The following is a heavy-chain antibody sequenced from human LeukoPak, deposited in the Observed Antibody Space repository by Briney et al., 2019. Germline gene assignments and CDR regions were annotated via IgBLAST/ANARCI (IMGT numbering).Heavy chain of an antibody. CDR1: GFTFSSYG. CDR2: ISGSSGRT. CDR3: AKREYCSSTSCSHYFDY. J-gene: IGHJ4*02. Sequence: GGSLRLSCVVSGFTFSSYGMSWVRQAPGKGLEWVSLISGSSGRTYYADSVKGRSTISRDISKNTLYLQMNSLRAEDTAIYYCAKREYCSSTSCSHYFDYWGQGTLVTVSS. V-gene: IGHV3-23*01. D-gene: IGHD2-2*01.